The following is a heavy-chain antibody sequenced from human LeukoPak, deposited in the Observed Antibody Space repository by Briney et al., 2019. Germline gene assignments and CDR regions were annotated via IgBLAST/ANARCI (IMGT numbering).Heavy chain of an antibody. CDR2: IHPNSGAT. CDR3: ARDLEAAAALDY. V-gene: IGHV1-2*02. CDR1: GYTFTGYY. D-gene: IGHD6-13*01. J-gene: IGHJ4*02. Sequence: ASVKVSCKASGYTFTGYYMHWVRQAPGQGLEWMGWIHPNSGATRYAQKFQGRVSMTRDTSVSTAYLDLSGLTSDDTAIYYCARDLEAAAALDYWGQGTLVTVS.